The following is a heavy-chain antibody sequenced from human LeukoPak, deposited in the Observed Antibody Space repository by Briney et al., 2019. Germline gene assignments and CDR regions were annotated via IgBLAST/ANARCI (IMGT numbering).Heavy chain of an antibody. D-gene: IGHD3-22*01. J-gene: IGHJ4*02. V-gene: IGHV3-21*01. CDR1: GFTFSSYS. CDR3: ARGGPDSSDYSSLFDY. CDR2: ISSSSSYI. Sequence: NSGGSLRLSCAASGFTFSSYSMNWVRQAPGKGLEWVSSISSSSSYIYYADSVKGRFTISRDNAKNTLHLQMTSLRAEDTAVYYCARGGPDSSDYSSLFDYWGRGILVTVSS.